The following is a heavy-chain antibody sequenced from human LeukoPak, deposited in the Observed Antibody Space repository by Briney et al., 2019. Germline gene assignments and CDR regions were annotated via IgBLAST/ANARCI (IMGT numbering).Heavy chain of an antibody. J-gene: IGHJ4*02. CDR3: ARDPGYSRPSSYGYFDH. V-gene: IGHV3-48*02. CDR2: ITSSSDSI. CDR1: GFTFSAYS. Sequence: PGGSLRLSCATSGFTFSAYSMIWVRQTPGKGLECLSYITSSSDSIHYADSVRGRFTVSRDNAKNSLYLQMNSLRDEDTAVYYCARDPGYSRPSSYGYFDHWGQGTLATVSS. D-gene: IGHD1-26*01.